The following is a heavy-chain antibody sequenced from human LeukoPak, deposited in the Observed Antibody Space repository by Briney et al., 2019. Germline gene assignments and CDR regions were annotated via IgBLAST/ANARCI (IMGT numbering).Heavy chain of an antibody. CDR3: ARGQLEMAT. D-gene: IGHD5-24*01. Sequence: AASVKVSCKASGYTFTSYGISWVRQAPGQGLEWMGWMNPNSGNTGYAQKFQGRVTMTRNTSISTAYMKLSSLRSEDTAVYYCARGQLEMATWGQGTLVTVSS. CDR2: MNPNSGNT. V-gene: IGHV1-8*02. J-gene: IGHJ4*02. CDR1: GYTFTSYG.